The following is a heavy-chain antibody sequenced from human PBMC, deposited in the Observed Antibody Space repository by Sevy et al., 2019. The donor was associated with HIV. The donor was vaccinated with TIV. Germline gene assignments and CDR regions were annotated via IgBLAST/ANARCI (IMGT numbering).Heavy chain of an antibody. CDR3: AREQITGSTPAYFDS. J-gene: IGHJ4*02. D-gene: IGHD1-7*01. V-gene: IGHV3-7*01. CDR1: GFTISNYW. CDR2: INQDGSEK. Sequence: GGSLRLSCAASGFTISNYWMSWVRQAPGKGLECVANINQDGSEKFYLDSVKGRFIVSRDNAKNSLYLQMNSLRAEDSAVYYCAREQITGSTPAYFDSWGQGTLVTVSS.